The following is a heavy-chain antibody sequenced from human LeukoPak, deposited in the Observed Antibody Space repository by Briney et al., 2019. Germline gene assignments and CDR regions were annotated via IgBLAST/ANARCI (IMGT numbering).Heavy chain of an antibody. V-gene: IGHV3-20*01. D-gene: IGHD6-25*01. Sequence: GGSLRLSCAASGFTFDDYGMSWVRQAPGKGLEWVSGINWNGGSTGYADSVKGRFTISRDNAKNSLYLQMNSLRAEDTALYHCARDRASRAALWMPDAFDIWGQGTMVTDSS. CDR1: GFTFDDYG. CDR3: ARDRASRAALWMPDAFDI. J-gene: IGHJ3*02. CDR2: INWNGGST.